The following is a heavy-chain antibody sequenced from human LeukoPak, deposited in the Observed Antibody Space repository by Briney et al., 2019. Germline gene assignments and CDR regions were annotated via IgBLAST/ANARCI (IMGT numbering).Heavy chain of an antibody. CDR2: IIPIFGTA. Sequence: ASVKVSCRASGGTFSSYAISWVRQAPGQGLEWMGRIIPIFGTANYAQKFQGRVTITTDESTSTAYMELSSLRSEDTAVYYCARGDRDYYDSSGYYWVYWGQGTLVTVSS. V-gene: IGHV1-69*05. D-gene: IGHD3-22*01. CDR1: GGTFSSYA. CDR3: ARGDRDYYDSSGYYWVY. J-gene: IGHJ4*02.